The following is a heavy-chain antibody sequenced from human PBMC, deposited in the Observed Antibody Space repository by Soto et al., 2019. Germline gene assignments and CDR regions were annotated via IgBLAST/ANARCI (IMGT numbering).Heavy chain of an antibody. J-gene: IGHJ6*02. Sequence: GASVKVSCKASGYTFTSYGISWVRQAPGQGLEWMGWISAYNGNTNYAQKLQGRVTMTTDTSTSTAYMELRSLRSDDTAVYYCARAYGRGAAAGTFYYYGMDVWGQGTTVTVSS. V-gene: IGHV1-18*01. CDR1: GYTFTSYG. D-gene: IGHD6-13*01. CDR2: ISAYNGNT. CDR3: ARAYGRGAAAGTFYYYGMDV.